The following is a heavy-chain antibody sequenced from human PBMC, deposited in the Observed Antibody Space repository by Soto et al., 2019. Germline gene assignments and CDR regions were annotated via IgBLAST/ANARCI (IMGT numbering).Heavy chain of an antibody. CDR2: ISRSGGTI. J-gene: IGHJ4*02. CDR1: GFTFSDYY. CDR3: ARAAKWNDHDF. Sequence: GGSLRLSCAASGFTFSDYYMSWIRQAPGKGPEWASHISRSGGTISYAGSVKGRLPISRDNAKNSRYLKMNSLRAEDTAVYYCARAAKWNDHDFWGQGTLVTVSS. D-gene: IGHD1-20*01. V-gene: IGHV3-11*01.